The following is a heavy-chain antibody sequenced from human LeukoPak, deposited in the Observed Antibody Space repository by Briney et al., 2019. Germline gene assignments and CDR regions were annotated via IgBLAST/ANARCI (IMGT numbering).Heavy chain of an antibody. Sequence: GGSLRLSCAASGFTFSSYSMNWVRQAPGKGLEWVSSISSSSSYIYYADSVKGRFTISRDNAKNSLFLQMNSLRAEDTAVYYCASVGNLETDYWGQGTLVTVSS. J-gene: IGHJ4*02. CDR1: GFTFSSYS. D-gene: IGHD1-14*01. CDR2: ISSSSSYI. V-gene: IGHV3-21*01. CDR3: ASVGNLETDY.